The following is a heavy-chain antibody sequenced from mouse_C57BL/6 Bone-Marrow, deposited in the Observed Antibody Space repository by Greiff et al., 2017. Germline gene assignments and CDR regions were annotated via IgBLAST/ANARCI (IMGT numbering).Heavy chain of an antibody. J-gene: IGHJ4*01. CDR2: IYPDSGST. D-gene: IGHD1-2*01. CDR3: AKRHYSSGMDY. CDR1: GYTFTSYC. V-gene: IGHV1-64*01. Sequence: QVQLQQPGAELVKPGASVKLSCKASGYTFTSYCMHWVKQRPGQGLEWIGMIYPDSGSTNYNEKFKSKATLTADKSSSTAYMQLSSLTSEDSAVXYCAKRHYSSGMDYWGQGTSVTVSA.